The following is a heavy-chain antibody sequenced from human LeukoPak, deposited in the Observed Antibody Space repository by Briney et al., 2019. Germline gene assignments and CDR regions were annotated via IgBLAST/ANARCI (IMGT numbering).Heavy chain of an antibody. Sequence: SVKVSCKASGGTFSSYAISWVRQAPGQGLEWMGGIIPIFGTANYAQKFQGRVTITADESTSTAYMELSSLRSEDTAVHYCARGFTVTTWTLDYWGQGTLVTVSP. CDR2: IIPIFGTA. J-gene: IGHJ4*02. CDR1: GGTFSSYA. V-gene: IGHV1-69*13. D-gene: IGHD4-17*01. CDR3: ARGFTVTTWTLDY.